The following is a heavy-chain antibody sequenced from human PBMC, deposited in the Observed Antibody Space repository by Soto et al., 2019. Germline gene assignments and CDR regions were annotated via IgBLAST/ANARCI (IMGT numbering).Heavy chain of an antibody. J-gene: IGHJ3*02. CDR1: GGTFSSYA. CDR2: INPKNGGT. Sequence: GASVKVSCKASGGTFSSYAISWVRQAPGQGLEWTGWINPKNGGTKFAQKFQGWGTMTRDTSISTAYMELSRLRSDDTAIYYCARDLREGYYDIWGQGTVVTVSS. V-gene: IGHV1-2*04. D-gene: IGHD1-26*01. CDR3: ARDLREGYYDI.